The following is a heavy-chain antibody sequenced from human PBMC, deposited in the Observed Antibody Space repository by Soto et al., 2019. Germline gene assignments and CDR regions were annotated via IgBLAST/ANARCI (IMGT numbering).Heavy chain of an antibody. J-gene: IGHJ4*02. CDR3: ATAYDYIWGSYRPY. CDR1: GYTFTSYA. V-gene: IGHV1-3*01. D-gene: IGHD3-16*01. CDR2: INAGNGNT. Sequence: GASVKVSCKASGYTFTSYAMHWVRQAPGQRLEWMGWINAGNGNTKYSQKFQGRVTITRDTSASTAYMELSSLRSENTPVYYCATAYDYIWGSYRPYWGQGPLVTVSS.